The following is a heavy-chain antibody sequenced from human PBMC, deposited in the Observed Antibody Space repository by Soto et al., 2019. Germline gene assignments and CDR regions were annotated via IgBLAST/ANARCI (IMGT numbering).Heavy chain of an antibody. CDR2: ISANNGDT. CDR3: ARKGTGAPVDH. CDR1: GFTFRVYG. D-gene: IGHD1-1*01. Sequence: QVQLVQSGAEVKKPGASVRVSCKTSGFTFRVYGITWVRQAPGQGLEWMGWISANNGDTHYAQKFQGRVTLTTDSSTSTAYMEVRSLGSDDTAVYYCARKGTGAPVDHWGQGTLVTVSS. J-gene: IGHJ4*02. V-gene: IGHV1-18*01.